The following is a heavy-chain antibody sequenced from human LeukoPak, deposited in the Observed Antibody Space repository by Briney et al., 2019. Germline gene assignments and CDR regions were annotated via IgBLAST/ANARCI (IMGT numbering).Heavy chain of an antibody. D-gene: IGHD3-3*01. V-gene: IGHV4-34*01. J-gene: IGHJ5*02. Sequence: PSDTLSLTCAVYGGSFSGYYWSWIRQPPGKELAWIGEINHSGSTNDNPSLKCRVTISVVTSKNQFSLKLSSVTAADTAVYYCARGTIVVVPAATYYDFWSGYSWFDPWGQGTLVTVSS. CDR3: ARGTIVVVPAATYYDFWSGYSWFDP. CDR1: GGSFSGYY. CDR2: INHSGST.